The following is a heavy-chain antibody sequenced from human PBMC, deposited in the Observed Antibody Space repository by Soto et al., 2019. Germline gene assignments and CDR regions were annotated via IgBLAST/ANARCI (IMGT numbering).Heavy chain of an antibody. Sequence: GESLKISCEGSGYSFTSYWIGWVRQMPGKGLEWMGIIYPGDSDTRYSPSFQGQVTISADKSINTAYLQWSSLKASDTAMYYCARRWEYYYDSSGYYFDYWGQGTLVTVSS. CDR3: ARRWEYYYDSSGYYFDY. CDR1: GYSFTSYW. CDR2: IYPGDSDT. V-gene: IGHV5-51*01. D-gene: IGHD3-22*01. J-gene: IGHJ4*02.